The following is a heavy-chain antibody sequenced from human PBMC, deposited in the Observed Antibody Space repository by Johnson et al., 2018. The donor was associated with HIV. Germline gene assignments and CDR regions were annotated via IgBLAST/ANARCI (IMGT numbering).Heavy chain of an antibody. D-gene: IGHD6-6*01. V-gene: IGHV3-30*04. Sequence: QVQLVESGGGVVQPGRSLRLSCAASGFTFSSNAMHWVRQAPGKGLEWVAVISYDGSNKYYADSVKGRFTISRDNSKNTLYLQMNSLRAEDTAVYYCARDLRAARNAFDIWGQGTMVTVSS. CDR2: ISYDGSNK. CDR1: GFTFSSNA. CDR3: ARDLRAARNAFDI. J-gene: IGHJ3*02.